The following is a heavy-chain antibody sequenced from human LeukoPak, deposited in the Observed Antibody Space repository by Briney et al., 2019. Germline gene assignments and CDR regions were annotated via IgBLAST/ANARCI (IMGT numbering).Heavy chain of an antibody. CDR2: ISGSGDNI. CDR3: ARDPGRYFDWLFPTDEYFQH. Sequence: GGSLRLSCEASGFTFPNYGMSWVRQAPGEGLEWVSSISGSGDNIHSADSVKGRFTISRDNSNNTLYLQMNSLRAEDTAVYYCARDPGRYFDWLFPTDEYFQHWGQGTLVTVSS. V-gene: IGHV3-23*01. CDR1: GFTFPNYG. D-gene: IGHD3-9*01. J-gene: IGHJ1*01.